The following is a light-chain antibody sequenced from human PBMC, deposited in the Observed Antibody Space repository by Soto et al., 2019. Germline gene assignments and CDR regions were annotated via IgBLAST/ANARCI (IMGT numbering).Light chain of an antibody. J-gene: IGLJ7*01. Sequence: QSVLTQLPSASGSPGQSVTISCTGTSSDVGGYNYVSWYQQHPGKAPKLMIYEVSKRPSGVPDRFSGSKSGNTASLTVSGLQAEDEADYYCSSYAGSTNWVFGGGTQLTVL. CDR1: SSDVGGYNY. CDR2: EVS. V-gene: IGLV2-8*01. CDR3: SSYAGSTNWV.